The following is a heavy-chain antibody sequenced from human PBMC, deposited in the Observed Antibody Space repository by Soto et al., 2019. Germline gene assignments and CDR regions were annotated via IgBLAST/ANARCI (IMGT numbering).Heavy chain of an antibody. CDR3: AKDPALDFSGITIFGVAPGFDP. V-gene: IGHV4-59*01. Sequence: SETLSLTCTVSGGSISTYYWSWIRQPPGKGLEWIGYIYYSGSTNYTPSLKSRVSISIDTSKNQFSLKLNSVTAEDTAVYYCAKDPALDFSGITIFGVAPGFDPWGQGTLVTVSS. CDR1: GGSISTYY. D-gene: IGHD3-3*01. J-gene: IGHJ5*02. CDR2: IYYSGST.